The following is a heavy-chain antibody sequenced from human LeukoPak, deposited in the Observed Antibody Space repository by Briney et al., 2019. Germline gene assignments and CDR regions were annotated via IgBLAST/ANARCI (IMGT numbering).Heavy chain of an antibody. D-gene: IGHD6-13*01. J-gene: IGHJ4*02. CDR1: GFTFSSYS. Sequence: PGGSLRLSCAASGFTFSSYSMNWVRQAPGKGLEWVSSISGSSSYIYYADSVKGRFTISRDNAKNSLYLQMNSLRAEDTAVYYCARGIAAAGNDYWGQGTLVTVSS. CDR3: ARGIAAAGNDY. V-gene: IGHV3-21*01. CDR2: ISGSSSYI.